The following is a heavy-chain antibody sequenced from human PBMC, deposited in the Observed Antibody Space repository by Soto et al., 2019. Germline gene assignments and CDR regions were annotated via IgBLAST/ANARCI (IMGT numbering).Heavy chain of an antibody. CDR1: GYTFTGYY. CDR3: AREGRDYIWGSYRPRAFDY. J-gene: IGHJ4*02. V-gene: IGHV1-2*04. Sequence: ASVKVSCKASGYTFTGYYMHWVRQAPGQGLEWMGWINPNSGGTNYARKFQGWVTMTRDTSISTAYMELSRLRSDDTAVYYCAREGRDYIWGSYRPRAFDYWGQGTLVTVSS. D-gene: IGHD3-16*02. CDR2: INPNSGGT.